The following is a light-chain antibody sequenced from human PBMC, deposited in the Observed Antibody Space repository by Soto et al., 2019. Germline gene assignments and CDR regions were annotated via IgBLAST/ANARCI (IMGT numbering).Light chain of an antibody. CDR3: QQYGSFRT. V-gene: IGKV3-20*01. J-gene: IGKJ1*01. Sequence: EIVLTQSPATLSLSPVERATLSCRASQRVSSSSLAWYQHKPGQSPRLLIFGVSSRATDIPDRFSGSGSGTDFTLTISSLEPEDFAVYYCQQYGSFRTCGQGTKGDIK. CDR1: QRVSSSS. CDR2: GVS.